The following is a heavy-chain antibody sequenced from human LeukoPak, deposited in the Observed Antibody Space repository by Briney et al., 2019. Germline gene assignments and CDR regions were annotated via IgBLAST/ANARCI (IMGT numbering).Heavy chain of an antibody. V-gene: IGHV4-34*01. CDR1: GGSFSGYY. CDR3: ASLNSYSGSYYFDY. CDR2: INHSGST. J-gene: IGHJ4*02. Sequence: PSETLSLTCAVYGGSFSGYYWSWIRQPPGKGLEWIGEINHSGSTNYNASLKSRVTISVDTSKNQFSLKLSSVTAADTAVYYCASLNSYSGSYYFDYWGQGTLVTVSS. D-gene: IGHD1-26*01.